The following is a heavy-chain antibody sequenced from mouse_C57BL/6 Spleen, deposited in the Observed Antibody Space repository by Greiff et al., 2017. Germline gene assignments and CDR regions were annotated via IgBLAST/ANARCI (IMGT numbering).Heavy chain of an antibody. J-gene: IGHJ2*01. CDR1: GYTFTGYW. Sequence: QVQLQQSGAELMKPGASVKLSCTASGYTFTGYWIEWVKQRPGHGLEWIGEILPGSGSTNYTEKFKGKANFTADTTSNTAYRQLSSLTTEDSASYDCEKDSSGSDYGGQGTTLTVS. V-gene: IGHV1-9*01. D-gene: IGHD3-2*02. CDR2: ILPGSGST. CDR3: EKDSSGSDY.